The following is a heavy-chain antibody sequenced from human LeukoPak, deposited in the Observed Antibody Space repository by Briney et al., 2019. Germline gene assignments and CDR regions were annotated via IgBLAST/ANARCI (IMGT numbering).Heavy chain of an antibody. J-gene: IGHJ3*02. V-gene: IGHV3-7*05. CDR2: INQDGSEK. Sequence: PGGSLRLSCAASGFTFTKAWMSWVRQAPGKGLEWVANINQDGSEKYYLDSVKGRFTISRDNAKNSLYLQMNSLRAEDTAVYFCARVSILNLGELSEAFDTWGQGTMVTVSS. CDR1: GFTFTKAW. CDR3: ARVSILNLGELSEAFDT. D-gene: IGHD3-16*02.